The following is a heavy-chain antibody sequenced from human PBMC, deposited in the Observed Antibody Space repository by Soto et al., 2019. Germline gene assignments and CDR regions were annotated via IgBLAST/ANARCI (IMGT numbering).Heavy chain of an antibody. CDR2: ISKDSGRAT. J-gene: IGHJ5*02. CDR1: GFIFRDWF. Sequence: GGSLRLSCAASGFIFRDWFMSWIRQAPGKGLEWISYISKDSGRATRYADSVKGRFTISRDNAKNTLYLQMNSLRAEDTAVYYCAKDARYSYGMNWFDPWGQGTLVTVSS. D-gene: IGHD5-18*01. CDR3: AKDARYSYGMNWFDP. V-gene: IGHV3-11*01.